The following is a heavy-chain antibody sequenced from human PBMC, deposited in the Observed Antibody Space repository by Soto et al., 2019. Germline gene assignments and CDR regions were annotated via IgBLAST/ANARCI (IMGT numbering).Heavy chain of an antibody. D-gene: IGHD7-27*01. J-gene: IGHJ4*02. V-gene: IGHV4-59*08. CDR3: ARPGRDWGSLDY. CDR1: GDSISTYY. CDR2: IYYGGST. Sequence: QVQLQESGPGLVKPSETLSLTCTVSGDSISTYYWTWIRQSPGKGLEWIAFIYYGGSTNYNPSLKSRVTISVDTSKNQFSLKLNSVTAADTAVYYCARPGRDWGSLDYWGRGTLVTVSS.